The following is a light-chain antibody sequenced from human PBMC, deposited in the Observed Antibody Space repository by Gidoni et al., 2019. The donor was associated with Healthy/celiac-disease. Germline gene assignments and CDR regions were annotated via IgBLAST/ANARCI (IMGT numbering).Light chain of an antibody. Sequence: DFQMTQSPSSLPASVGDRVTITCRASQSISSYLNWYQQKPGKAPKLLIYAASSLQSGVPSRFSGSGSGTDFTLTISSLQPEDFAAYYCQQSYSTPQFGQGTRLEIK. CDR3: QQSYSTPQ. CDR1: QSISSY. CDR2: AAS. V-gene: IGKV1-39*01. J-gene: IGKJ5*01.